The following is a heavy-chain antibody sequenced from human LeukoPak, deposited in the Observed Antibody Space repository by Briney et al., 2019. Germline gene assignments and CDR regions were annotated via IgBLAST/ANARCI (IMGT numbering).Heavy chain of an antibody. CDR1: GFTFDSFS. V-gene: IGHV3-21*01. J-gene: IGHJ4*02. CDR2: ISSSTTYI. D-gene: IGHD1-26*01. CDR3: ARVPGEMGATLAYLDY. Sequence: SGGSLRLSCAASGFTFDSFSINWVRRAPGKGLEWVASISSSTTYIYYAGSVKGRFTISRDNAKNLVYLEMNSLRAEDTAVYYCARVPGEMGATLAYLDYWGQGTLVTVSS.